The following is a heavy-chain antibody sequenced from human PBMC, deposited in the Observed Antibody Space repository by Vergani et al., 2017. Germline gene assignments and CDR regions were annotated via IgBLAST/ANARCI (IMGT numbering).Heavy chain of an antibody. J-gene: IGHJ4*02. CDR2: IYQTGET. CDR1: GYSINLGYY. Sequence: QVQMKVSGPGQVKPSETLSLMCAVSGYSINLGYYWGFIRQSPEKGLEWIGSIYQTGETFYNPSLKSRVTISVDTSKNQFSLKLTSVTASDSAVYYCARRVYYVPGSFYEWGQGTLVIVSS. CDR3: ARRVYYVPGSFYE. D-gene: IGHD3-10*02. V-gene: IGHV4-38-2*01.